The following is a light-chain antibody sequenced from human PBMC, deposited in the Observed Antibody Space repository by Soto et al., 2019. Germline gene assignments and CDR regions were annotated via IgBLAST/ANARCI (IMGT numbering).Light chain of an antibody. Sequence: IPLSPSPSSTSASVGARVTITSRAHHVTSSHLAWYQQRPGKAPKLLIYAVSTMQSGVPARFSGSGSGTDFTLTIASLQPEDFSAYYCQQSDSTPYTFGQGTKVDIK. V-gene: IGKV1-39*01. CDR2: AVS. CDR1: HVTSSH. CDR3: QQSDSTPYT. J-gene: IGKJ2*01.